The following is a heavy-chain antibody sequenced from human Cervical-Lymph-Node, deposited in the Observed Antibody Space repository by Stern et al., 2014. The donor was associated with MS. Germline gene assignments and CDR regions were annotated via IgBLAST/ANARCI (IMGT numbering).Heavy chain of an antibody. CDR2: IYPGASET. CDR1: GYKFSIYW. Sequence: EVQLVQSGAELIRPGESLKISCKGSGYKFSIYWIAWVRQMPGKGLEWMGIIYPGASETRLRPAFQGQVTMSADKSTSTAYLQWSSLNASDTAMYFCARQTTAWASDVWGQGTLVTVSS. J-gene: IGHJ4*02. V-gene: IGHV5-51*01. D-gene: IGHD1-14*01. CDR3: ARQTTAWASDV.